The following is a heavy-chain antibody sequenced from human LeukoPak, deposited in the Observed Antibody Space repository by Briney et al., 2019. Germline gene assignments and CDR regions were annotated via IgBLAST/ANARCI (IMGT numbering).Heavy chain of an antibody. J-gene: IGHJ6*02. CDR1: GYTFTSYG. CDR2: ISAYNGNT. V-gene: IGHV1-18*01. Sequence: GASVKVSCKASGYTFTSYGISWVRQAPGQGLEWMGWISAYNGNTNYAQKLQGRVTMTTDTSTSTAYMELRSLRSDDTAVYYCARHNTRYYYYGMDVWGQGTTVTVSS. D-gene: IGHD2-15*01. CDR3: ARHNTRYYYYGMDV.